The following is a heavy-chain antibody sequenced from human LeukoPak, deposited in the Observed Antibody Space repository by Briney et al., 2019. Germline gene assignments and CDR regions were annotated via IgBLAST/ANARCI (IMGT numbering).Heavy chain of an antibody. D-gene: IGHD3-22*01. Sequence: PGGSLRLSCAVSRFAFSNYGMSWVRQAPGKGLEWVSAISGSGGSTYYADSVKGRFTISRDNSKNTLYLQTNSLRAEDTALYYCAKSSYYDTSGSYREYYFDYWGQGALVTVSS. CDR3: AKSSYYDTSGSYREYYFDY. V-gene: IGHV3-23*01. J-gene: IGHJ4*02. CDR1: RFAFSNYG. CDR2: ISGSGGST.